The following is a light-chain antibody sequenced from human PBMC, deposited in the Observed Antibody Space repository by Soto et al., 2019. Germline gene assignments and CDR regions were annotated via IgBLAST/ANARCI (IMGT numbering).Light chain of an antibody. CDR3: QTWATGIRV. Sequence: QPVLTQSPSASASLGDSVKLTCTLSSGFSSYVIAWHQQRPEKGPRYLMKINSDGSHTKGDGIPDRSSGSSSGAERYLIISRLQSEDEADYYCQTWATGIRVFGGGTKLTVL. J-gene: IGLJ3*02. CDR2: INSDGSH. CDR1: SGFSSYV. V-gene: IGLV4-69*01.